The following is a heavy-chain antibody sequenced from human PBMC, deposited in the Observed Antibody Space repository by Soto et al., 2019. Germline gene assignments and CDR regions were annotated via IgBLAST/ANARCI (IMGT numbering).Heavy chain of an antibody. CDR1: DFSFTSHG. Sequence: QIQLVQSGPEVKKPGASMKVSCKAYDFSFTSHGISWVRQAPGQGLEWMGWISLYNGNTNYAQQFQGRVTMNTDTCTSTAYMELRSLRSDDTAMYFCAIYHLELFRFDYWGQGTLVTVSS. CDR3: AIYHLELFRFDY. D-gene: IGHD2-2*01. J-gene: IGHJ4*02. CDR2: ISLYNGNT. V-gene: IGHV1-18*04.